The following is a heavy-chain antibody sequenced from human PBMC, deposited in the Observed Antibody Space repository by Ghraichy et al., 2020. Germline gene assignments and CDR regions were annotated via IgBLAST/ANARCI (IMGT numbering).Heavy chain of an antibody. CDR1: GGTFSSYA. V-gene: IGHV1-69*04. CDR2: IIPILGIA. CDR3: ARAYCSSTSCYTFDY. J-gene: IGHJ4*02. D-gene: IGHD2-2*02. Sequence: SVKVSCKASGGTFSSYAISWVRQAPGLGLEWMGRIIPILGIANYAQKFQGRVTITADKSTSTAYMELSSLRSEDTAVYYCARAYCSSTSCYTFDYWGQGTLVTVSS.